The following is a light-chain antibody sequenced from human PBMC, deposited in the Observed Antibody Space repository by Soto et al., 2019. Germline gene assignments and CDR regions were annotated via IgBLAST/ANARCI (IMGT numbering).Light chain of an antibody. CDR1: SSDVGTYNS. Sequence: QSVLTQPAAVSVSPGQSIAISCTGTSSDVGTYNSVSWYQQYPGKAPKLMIHDVSNRPSGVSDRFSGSKSGNTASLTISGLQSEDEADYYCSSYTSSSSYVFGSGTKVTVL. CDR3: SSYTSSSSYV. V-gene: IGLV2-14*01. J-gene: IGLJ1*01. CDR2: DVS.